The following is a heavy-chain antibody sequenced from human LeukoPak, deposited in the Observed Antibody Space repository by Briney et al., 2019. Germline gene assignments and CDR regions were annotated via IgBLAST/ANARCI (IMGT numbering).Heavy chain of an antibody. Sequence: PGGSQRLSCAASGFTFSSYAMSWVRQAPGKGLEWVSAISDSGGSTYHVDSVKGRFTISRDNSKNTLYLQMNSLRAEDTAVYYCAKDYPSSLVDYWGQGTLVTVSS. D-gene: IGHD6-6*01. CDR2: ISDSGGST. CDR1: GFTFSSYA. CDR3: AKDYPSSLVDY. V-gene: IGHV3-23*01. J-gene: IGHJ4*02.